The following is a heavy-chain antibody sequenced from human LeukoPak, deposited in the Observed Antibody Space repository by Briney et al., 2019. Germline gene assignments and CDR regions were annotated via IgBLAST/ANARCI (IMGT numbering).Heavy chain of an antibody. CDR1: AFTFSSYV. D-gene: IGHD5-18*01. CDR3: AKDRYTYGYDY. J-gene: IGHJ4*02. CDR2: ISYDGSNK. V-gene: IGHV3-30*18. Sequence: PGGSLRLSCAASAFTFSSYVMHWVRQAPGKGLEWVAVISYDGSNKYYADSVKGRFTISRDNSKNTLYLEMNSLRAEDTAVYYCAKDRYTYGYDYWGQGTLVTISS.